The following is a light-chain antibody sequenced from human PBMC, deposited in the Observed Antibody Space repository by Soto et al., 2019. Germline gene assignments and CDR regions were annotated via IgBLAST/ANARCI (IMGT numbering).Light chain of an antibody. CDR3: LQYESYPLT. CDR2: KAS. Sequence: DIHMTPYPSTLSAFVGDRVPITCRASQSINGWLAWYQQKPGQAPNLLIYKASSLESGVPSTFSGSGSGTEFSLTVSSLQPDDFATYYCLQYESYPLTFGGGTEVDIK. CDR1: QSINGW. J-gene: IGKJ4*01. V-gene: IGKV1-5*03.